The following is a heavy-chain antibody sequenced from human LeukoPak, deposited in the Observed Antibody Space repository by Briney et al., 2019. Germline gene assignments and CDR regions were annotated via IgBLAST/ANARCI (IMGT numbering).Heavy chain of an antibody. V-gene: IGHV4-59*11. Sequence: SETLSLTCTVSGGSISSHYWSWIRQPPGRGLEWIGYIYYSGSTNYNPSLKSRVTISVDTSKNQFSLKLSSVTAADTAVYYCARDGGRSWYRYNWFDPWGQGTLVTVSS. CDR2: IYYSGST. J-gene: IGHJ5*02. CDR1: GGSISSHY. CDR3: ARDGGRSWYRYNWFDP. D-gene: IGHD6-13*01.